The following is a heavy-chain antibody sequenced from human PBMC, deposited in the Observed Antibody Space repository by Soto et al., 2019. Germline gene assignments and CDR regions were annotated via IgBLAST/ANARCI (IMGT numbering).Heavy chain of an antibody. Sequence: EVQLLQSGGGSAQPGGSLRLSCVGSGFSFSNYAMGWVRQAPGRGLQWVSSISGSGASTFYVDSVKGRFTISRDNSKNTLSLQVSGLRAEDTAVYYCAKGVVSGGACSSALDFWGQGFLVTVSS. V-gene: IGHV3-23*01. CDR2: ISGSGAST. CDR1: GFSFSNYA. CDR3: AKGVVSGGACSSALDF. J-gene: IGHJ4*02. D-gene: IGHD2-21*02.